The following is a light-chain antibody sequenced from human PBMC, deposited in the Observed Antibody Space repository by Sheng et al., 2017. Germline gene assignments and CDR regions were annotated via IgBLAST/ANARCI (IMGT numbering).Light chain of an antibody. CDR1: QSVTSSY. V-gene: IGKV3D-20*02. CDR2: AAS. Sequence: IVLTQSPGTLSLSPGERATLSCRASQSVTSSYLAWCQQNPGQAPRLLVYAASSRATGIPARFSGSGSGTDFTLTISSLEPEDFAVYYCQQRTTWPQTFGGGTKVEIK. CDR3: QQRTTWPQT. J-gene: IGKJ4*01.